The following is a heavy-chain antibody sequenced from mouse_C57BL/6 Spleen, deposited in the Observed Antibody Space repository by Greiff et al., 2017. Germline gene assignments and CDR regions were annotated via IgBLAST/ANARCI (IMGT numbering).Heavy chain of an antibody. D-gene: IGHD2-5*01. CDR1: GFTFSDYG. J-gene: IGHJ2*01. Sequence: EVHLVESGGGLVKPGGSLKLSCAASGFTFSDYGMHWVRQAPEKGLEWVAYISSGSSTIYYADTVKGRFTISRDNAKNTLFLQMTSLRSEDTAMYYCARRIYSNYVDYFDYWGQGTTLTVSS. V-gene: IGHV5-17*01. CDR2: ISSGSSTI. CDR3: ARRIYSNYVDYFDY.